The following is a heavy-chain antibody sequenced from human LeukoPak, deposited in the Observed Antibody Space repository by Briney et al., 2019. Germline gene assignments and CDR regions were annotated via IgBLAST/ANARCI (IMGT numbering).Heavy chain of an antibody. J-gene: IGHJ4*02. CDR2: IVVGRGNT. V-gene: IGHV1-58*02. CDR3: AADSGWGYYDSSGYSFDY. CDR1: GFTFTSSA. Sequence: PSVKVSCKASGFTFTSSAMQWVRQPRGQRLEWIGWIVVGRGNTNYAQKFQERVTITRDMATSTAYMELSSLRSEDTAVYYCAADSGWGYYDSSGYSFDYWGQGTLVTVSS. D-gene: IGHD3-22*01.